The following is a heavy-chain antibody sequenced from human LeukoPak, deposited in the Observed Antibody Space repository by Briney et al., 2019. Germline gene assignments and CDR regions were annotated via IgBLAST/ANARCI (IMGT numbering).Heavy chain of an antibody. V-gene: IGHV4-34*01. CDR1: GGSFSGYY. D-gene: IGHD6-19*01. Sequence: SETLSLTCAVYGGSFSGYYWSWIRQPPGKGLELIGEINHSGSTNYNPSLKSRVTISVDTSKNQFSLKLSSVTAADTAVYYCARGIAVAGTLYYFDYWGQGTLVTVSS. CDR2: INHSGST. CDR3: ARGIAVAGTLYYFDY. J-gene: IGHJ4*02.